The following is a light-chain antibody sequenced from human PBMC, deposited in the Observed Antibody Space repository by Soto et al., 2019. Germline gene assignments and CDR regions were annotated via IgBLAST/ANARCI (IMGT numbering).Light chain of an antibody. CDR3: QQYGSTPFT. CDR2: GAS. J-gene: IGKJ3*01. V-gene: IGKV3-20*01. Sequence: EIVVTQSPGTLSLSPGERATLSCRASPSVSSNYLAWYQQKPGQAPRLLIYGASSRDSDIPDRFSGSGSGTDFTLIISRLEPEDFAMYYCQQYGSTPFTFGPGTKVDVK. CDR1: PSVSSNY.